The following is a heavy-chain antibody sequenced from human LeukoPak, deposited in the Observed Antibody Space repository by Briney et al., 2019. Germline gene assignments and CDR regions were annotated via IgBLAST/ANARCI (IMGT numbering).Heavy chain of an antibody. D-gene: IGHD3-22*01. Sequence: SETLSLTCTVSGGSISSYYWSWIRQPPGKGLEWIGYIFYSGSTNYNPSLKSRVTISVDTSKNQFSLKLSSVTAADTAVYYCARSPTRYYYDSSGYPGWFDPWGQGTLVTVSS. CDR1: GGSISSYY. J-gene: IGHJ5*02. V-gene: IGHV4-59*01. CDR2: IFYSGST. CDR3: ARSPTRYYYDSSGYPGWFDP.